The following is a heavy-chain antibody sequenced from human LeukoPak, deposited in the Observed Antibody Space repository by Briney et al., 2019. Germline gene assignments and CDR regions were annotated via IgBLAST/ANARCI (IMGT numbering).Heavy chain of an antibody. Sequence: GGSLRLSCAASGFTFSSYSMNWVRQAPGKGLEWVSSISSSSSYIYYADSVKGRFTISRDNAKNSLYLQMNSLRAGDTAVYYCARDRFIGYCSSTSCYAEGYYYGMDVWGQGTRSPSP. CDR2: ISSSSSYI. CDR1: GFTFSSYS. D-gene: IGHD2-2*01. V-gene: IGHV3-21*01. J-gene: IGHJ6*02. CDR3: ARDRFIGYCSSTSCYAEGYYYGMDV.